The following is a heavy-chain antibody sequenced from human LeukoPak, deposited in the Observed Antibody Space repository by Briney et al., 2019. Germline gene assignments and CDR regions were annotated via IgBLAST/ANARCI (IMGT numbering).Heavy chain of an antibody. D-gene: IGHD1-26*01. J-gene: IGHJ2*01. CDR2: IYYSGST. CDR1: GGSISSGGYY. CDR3: ARDPTQIVGATIRHKIWYFDL. V-gene: IGHV4-61*08. Sequence: SSETLSLTCTVSGGSISSGGYYWSWIRQHPGKGLEWIGYIYYSGSTNYNPSLKSRVTISVDTSKNQFSLKLSSVTAADTAVYYCARDPTQIVGATIRHKIWYFDLWGRGTLVTVSS.